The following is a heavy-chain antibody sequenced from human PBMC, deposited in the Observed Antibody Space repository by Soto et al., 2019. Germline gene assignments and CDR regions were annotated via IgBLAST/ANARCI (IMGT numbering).Heavy chain of an antibody. CDR2: IYHSGST. CDR3: ARAKVIAAQP. V-gene: IGHV4-30-2*01. J-gene: IGHJ5*02. D-gene: IGHD2-15*01. Sequence: PSETLSLTCAVSGGSISSGGYSWSWIRQPPGKGLEWIGCIYHSGSTYYNPSLKSRVTISVDRSKNQFSLKLSSVTAADTAVYYCARAKVIAAQPWGQGTLVTVSS. CDR1: GGSISSGGYS.